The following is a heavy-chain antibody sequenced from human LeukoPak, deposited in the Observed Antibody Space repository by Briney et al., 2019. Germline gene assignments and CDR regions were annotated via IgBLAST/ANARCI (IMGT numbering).Heavy chain of an antibody. CDR3: VAAPSKSSAFDI. J-gene: IGHJ3*02. Sequence: GGSLRLSCAASGVTLSNYDMHWVRQGTGKSLEWVSAIGTAGDPYYPGSVEGRFTISRENAKNSLYLQMNSLRGGDTAVYYCVAAPSKSSAFDIWGQGTMVTVSS. CDR1: GVTLSNYD. D-gene: IGHD6-13*01. CDR2: IGTAGDP. V-gene: IGHV3-13*05.